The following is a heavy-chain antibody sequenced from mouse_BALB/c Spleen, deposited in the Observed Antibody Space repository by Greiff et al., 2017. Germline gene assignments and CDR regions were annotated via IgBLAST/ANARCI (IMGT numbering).Heavy chain of an antibody. CDR3: ARADGKYKEKGIYYAMDY. Sequence: VQVVESGPGLVQPSQSLSITCTVSGFSLTSYGVHWVRQSPGKGLEWLGVIWSGGSTDYNAAFISRLSISKDNSKSQVFFKMNSLQANDTAIYYWARADGKYKEKGIYYAMDYWGQGTSVNGSS. V-gene: IGHV2-2*02. J-gene: IGHJ4*01. D-gene: IGHD2-1*01. CDR1: GFSLTSYG. CDR2: IWSGGST.